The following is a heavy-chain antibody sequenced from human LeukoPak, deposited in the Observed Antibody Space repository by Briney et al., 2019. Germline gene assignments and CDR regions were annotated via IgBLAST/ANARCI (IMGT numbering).Heavy chain of an antibody. CDR1: GFSFDDHA. CDR2: ISLNSGMI. V-gene: IGHV3-9*01. J-gene: IGHJ4*02. D-gene: IGHD6-19*01. Sequence: PGGFLRLSCAASGFSFDDHAMYWVRQAPGKGLEWVAGISLNSGMIVYADSVKGRFTISRDNAKNSLYLQMNSLRAEDSALYYCAKSWQWLGAFDYWGQGTLVTVSS. CDR3: AKSWQWLGAFDY.